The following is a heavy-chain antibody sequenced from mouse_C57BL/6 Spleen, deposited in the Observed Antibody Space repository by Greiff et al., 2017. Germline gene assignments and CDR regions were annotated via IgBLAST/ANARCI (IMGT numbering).Heavy chain of an antibody. J-gene: IGHJ3*01. CDR2: IDPSDSYT. D-gene: IGHD1-1*01. V-gene: IGHV1-50*01. CDR1: GYTFTSYW. CDR3: ARASSCGSTRGGAWFAY. Sequence: QVQLQQSGAELVKPGASVKLSCKASGYTFTSYWMQWVKQRPGQGLEWIGEIDPSDSYTNYNQKFKGKATLTVDTSSSTAYMQRSSLTSEGAAVYYCARASSCGSTRGGAWFAYRGQGTLVTVSA.